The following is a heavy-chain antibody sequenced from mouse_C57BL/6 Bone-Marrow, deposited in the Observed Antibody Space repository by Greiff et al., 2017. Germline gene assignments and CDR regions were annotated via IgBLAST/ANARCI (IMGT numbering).Heavy chain of an antibody. CDR3: ARSLIYYDPAWFAY. Sequence: VQLQQSGPELVKPGASVKIPCKASGYTFTDYNMDWVKQSHGKSLEWIGDINPNNGGTIYNQKFKGKATLTVDKSSSTAYMELRSLTSEDTAVYYCARSLIYYDPAWFAYWGQVTLVTVSA. CDR2: INPNNGGT. CDR1: GYTFTDYN. D-gene: IGHD2-4*01. J-gene: IGHJ3*01. V-gene: IGHV1-18*01.